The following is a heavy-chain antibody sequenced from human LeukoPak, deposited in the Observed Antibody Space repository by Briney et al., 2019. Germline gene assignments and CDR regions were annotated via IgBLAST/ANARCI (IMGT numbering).Heavy chain of an antibody. CDR3: ARSLWPEDY. V-gene: IGHV3-74*01. CDR1: GFTFSSHW. CDR2: INSDGRNI. J-gene: IGHJ4*02. D-gene: IGHD2-21*01. Sequence: QPGGSLRLSCAASGFTFSSHWMHWVRQAPGKGLVWVSRINSDGRNINYADSVKGRFTISRDNAKNSVDLQMNNLRADDTAVYYCARSLWPEDYWGQGTLVTVSS.